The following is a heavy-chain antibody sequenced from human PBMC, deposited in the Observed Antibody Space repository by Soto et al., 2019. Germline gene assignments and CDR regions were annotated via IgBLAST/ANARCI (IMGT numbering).Heavy chain of an antibody. CDR2: INGSGGST. V-gene: IGHV3-23*01. J-gene: IGHJ6*02. D-gene: IGHD6-19*01. CDR3: AKVQFSGWSYYYYGMDV. CDR1: GFTFRSYA. Sequence: GGSLRLSCAASGFTFRSYAMSWVRQAPGKGLEWVSTINGSGGSTYYADSVKGRFTISRDNSKNTLYLQMNSLRAEDTAVYYCAKVQFSGWSYYYYGMDVWGQGTTVTVSS.